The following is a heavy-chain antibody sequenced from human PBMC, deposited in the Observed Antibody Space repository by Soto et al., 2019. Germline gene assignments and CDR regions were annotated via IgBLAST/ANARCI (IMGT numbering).Heavy chain of an antibody. CDR2: IDWDDDK. CDR3: IQSRCGGDCLQSYASHYYYGMDV. J-gene: IGHJ6*02. Sequence: SGPTLVNPTQTLTLTCTFSGFSLSTSGMCVSWIRQPPGKALEWLARIDWDDDKYYSTSLKTRLTISKDTSKNQVVLTMTNMDPADTATYYCIQSRCGGDCLQSYASHYYYGMDVWGQGTTVTVS. V-gene: IGHV2-70*11. D-gene: IGHD2-21*02. CDR1: GFSLSTSGMC.